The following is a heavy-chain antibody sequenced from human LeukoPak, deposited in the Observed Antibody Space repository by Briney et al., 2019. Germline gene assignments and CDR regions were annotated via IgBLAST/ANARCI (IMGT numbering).Heavy chain of an antibody. V-gene: IGHV3-23*01. Sequence: PGRSLRLSCAASGFTFSSYGMSWVRQAPGKGLEWVSAITGNGGNTFYADSVKGRFTISRDNSKNTMYLQMNSLRAEDTAFYCARDRSGSYPNWFDPWGQGTLVTVSS. J-gene: IGHJ5*02. CDR3: ARDRSGSYPNWFDP. D-gene: IGHD3-10*01. CDR1: GFTFSSYG. CDR2: ITGNGGNT.